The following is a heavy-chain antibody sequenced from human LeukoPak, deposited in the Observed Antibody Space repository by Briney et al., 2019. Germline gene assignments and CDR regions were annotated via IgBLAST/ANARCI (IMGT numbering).Heavy chain of an antibody. D-gene: IGHD4-23*01. V-gene: IGHV3-21*01. CDR1: GVTFSGYS. CDR3: ARVRSVGGNPHAFNI. CDR2: ITATSLHI. Sequence: GGSLRLSCAASGVTFSGYSMNWDRQAPGKGLEWVSAITATSLHIYYADSVKGRFTISRDNAKNSLYLQMNSLRVEDTALYYCARVRSVGGNPHAFNIWGQGTMVTVSS. J-gene: IGHJ3*02.